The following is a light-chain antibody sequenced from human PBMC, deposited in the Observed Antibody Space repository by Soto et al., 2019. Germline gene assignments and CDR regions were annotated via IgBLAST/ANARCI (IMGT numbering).Light chain of an antibody. CDR2: EVN. Sequence: QSALTQPASLSGSPGQSITISCTGTSSDIGAYDYVSWFQQHPGKAPKLMISEVNNRPSGVSNRFSGSKSGNTAYLTISGLQVEGEAEYFCVSFTTTSTHVFGTGTKLTVL. V-gene: IGLV2-14*01. CDR1: SSDIGAYDY. CDR3: VSFTTTSTHV. J-gene: IGLJ1*01.